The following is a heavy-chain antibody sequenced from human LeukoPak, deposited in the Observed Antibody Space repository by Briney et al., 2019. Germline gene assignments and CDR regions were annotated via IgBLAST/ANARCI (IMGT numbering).Heavy chain of an antibody. D-gene: IGHD3-22*01. J-gene: IGHJ3*02. Sequence: GGSLRLSCAASGFTFSSYAMSWVRQAPGKGLEWVSGISGNGGSTYYADSVKGRFTISRDNSKNTLYLQMNSLRAEDTAVYYCARGHHYYDSSGYYYGLAFDIWGQGTMVTVSS. CDR1: GFTFSSYA. CDR2: ISGNGGST. CDR3: ARGHHYYDSSGYYYGLAFDI. V-gene: IGHV3-23*01.